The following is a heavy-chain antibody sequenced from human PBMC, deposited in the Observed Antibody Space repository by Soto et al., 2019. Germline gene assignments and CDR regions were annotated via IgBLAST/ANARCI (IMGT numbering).Heavy chain of an antibody. CDR1: GFTFSNSW. Sequence: PGGSLRLSCAASGFTFSNSWMHWVRQAPGKGLVWVSRINSDGSTTNYADSVKGRFTISRDNAKNTLDLQMISLRAGDTAVYYCVVAVAGPFEYWGQGILVTVSS. CDR3: VVAVAGPFEY. D-gene: IGHD6-19*01. CDR2: INSDGSTT. J-gene: IGHJ4*02. V-gene: IGHV3-74*01.